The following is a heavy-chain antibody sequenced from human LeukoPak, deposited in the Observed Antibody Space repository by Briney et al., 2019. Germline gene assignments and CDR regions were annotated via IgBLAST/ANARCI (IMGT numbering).Heavy chain of an antibody. D-gene: IGHD2-21*02. CDR3: ARDRGSAAYCGGDCYAFDV. V-gene: IGHV3-30-3*01. CDR2: ISYDGNNK. J-gene: IGHJ3*01. Sequence: GGSLKLSCAASGFTFSGSAMHWVRQAPGKGLEWVAIISYDGNNKYYADSVKGRFTISRDNSKNTLYLQMNSLRAEDTAVYYCARDRGSAAYCGGDCYAFDVWGQGTMVTVSS. CDR1: GFTFSGSA.